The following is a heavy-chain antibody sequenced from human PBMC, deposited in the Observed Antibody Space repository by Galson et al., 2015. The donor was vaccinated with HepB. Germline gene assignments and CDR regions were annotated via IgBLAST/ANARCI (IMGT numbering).Heavy chain of an antibody. D-gene: IGHD3-16*02. V-gene: IGHV4-34*01. CDR2: VNHGGTT. CDR3: AIGEMFYDHVWRTFRHAYDGFDI. Sequence: SETLSLTCGVSGNSFSGYYWSWIRQSPGKGLEWIGEVNHGGTTHYNPSLKSRVSISVDMYKNQFSLKLASVTTADTAVYYCAIGEMFYDHVWRTFRHAYDGFDIWGQGTMVTVSS. J-gene: IGHJ3*02. CDR1: GNSFSGYY.